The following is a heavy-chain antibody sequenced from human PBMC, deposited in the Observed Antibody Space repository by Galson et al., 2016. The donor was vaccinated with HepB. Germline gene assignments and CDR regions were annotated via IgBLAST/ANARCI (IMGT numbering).Heavy chain of an antibody. V-gene: IGHV3-11*01. CDR3: VRGYIDSTDAFDI. D-gene: IGHD5-24*01. Sequence: SLRLSCAGSGFTFSDHYMTWIRQAPGKGLGWVSYIRSTGTTIKYAESVKGRFTISRDNAKNSVYLQMNSLRAEDTAVYYCVRGYIDSTDAFDIWGQGAMVTVSS. CDR1: GFTFSDHY. CDR2: IRSTGTTI. J-gene: IGHJ3*02.